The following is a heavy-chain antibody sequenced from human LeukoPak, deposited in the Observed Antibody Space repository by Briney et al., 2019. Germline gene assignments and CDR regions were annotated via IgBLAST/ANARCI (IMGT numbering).Heavy chain of an antibody. Sequence: SETLSLTCTVSGGSISSHYWSWIRQPPGKGLEWIGYIYYSGSTNYNPSLKSRVTISVDTSKNQFSLKLSSVTAADTAMYYCARIAAAGRKTNWFDPWGQGTLVTVSS. J-gene: IGHJ5*02. CDR3: ARIAAAGRKTNWFDP. CDR1: GGSISSHY. CDR2: IYYSGST. V-gene: IGHV4-59*11. D-gene: IGHD6-13*01.